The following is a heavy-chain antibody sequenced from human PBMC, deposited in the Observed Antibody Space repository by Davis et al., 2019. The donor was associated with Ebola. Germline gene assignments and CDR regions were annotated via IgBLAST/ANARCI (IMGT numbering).Heavy chain of an antibody. V-gene: IGHV4-34*01. J-gene: IGHJ6*03. CDR3: ARAGQQQLIRTKLRYYYYMDV. CDR1: GGSFSGYY. CDR2: INHSGST. Sequence: PSETLSLTCAVYGGSFSGYYWSWIRQPPGKGLEWIGEINHSGSTNYNPSLKSRVTISVDTSKNQFSLKLSSVTAADTAVYYCARAGQQQLIRTKLRYYYYMDVWGKGTTVTVSS. D-gene: IGHD6-13*01.